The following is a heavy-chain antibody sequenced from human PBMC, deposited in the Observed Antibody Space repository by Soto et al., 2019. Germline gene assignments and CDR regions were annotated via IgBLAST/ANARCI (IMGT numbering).Heavy chain of an antibody. CDR1: GYSFTDYW. D-gene: IGHD6-13*01. CDR2: IDPSDSYT. J-gene: IGHJ4*02. V-gene: IGHV5-10-1*01. CDR3: ARRRYTTGWYDDFDY. Sequence: PGESLKISCQASGYSFTDYWLIWVRQMPGKGLEWMGRIDPSDSYTTYSPSFQGPVTISADKSINTAYLQWSSLKASDTAMYYCARRRYTTGWYDDFDYWGRGTLVTVSS.